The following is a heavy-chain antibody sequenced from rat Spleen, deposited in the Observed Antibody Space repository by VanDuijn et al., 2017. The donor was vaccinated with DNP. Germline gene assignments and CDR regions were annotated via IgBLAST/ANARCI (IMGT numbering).Heavy chain of an antibody. CDR1: GFSLTSYN. CDR3: ARGEYYGLFDY. Sequence: QVQLKESGPGLVQPSQTLSLTCTVSGFSLTSYNVHWVRQPTGKGLEWMGIIWTGGSTDYNSALKSRLSISRDTSKSQVFLKMNSLQTEDIATYYCARGEYYGLFDYWGQGVMVTVSS. V-gene: IGHV2-30*01. CDR2: IWTGGST. D-gene: IGHD1-6*01. J-gene: IGHJ2*01.